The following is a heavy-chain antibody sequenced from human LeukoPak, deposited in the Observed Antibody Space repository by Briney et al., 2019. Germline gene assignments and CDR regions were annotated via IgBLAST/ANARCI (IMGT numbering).Heavy chain of an antibody. Sequence: GGSLRLSCAASGFIFSNYAMQWVRQAPGMGLEWVAFIRYDGGNTYYADSVKGRFTISRDNAKNSLYLQMNSLRAEDTAVYYCAELGITVIGGVWGKGTTVTISS. CDR2: IRYDGGNT. D-gene: IGHD3-10*02. CDR1: GFIFSNYA. V-gene: IGHV3-30*02. J-gene: IGHJ6*04. CDR3: AELGITVIGGV.